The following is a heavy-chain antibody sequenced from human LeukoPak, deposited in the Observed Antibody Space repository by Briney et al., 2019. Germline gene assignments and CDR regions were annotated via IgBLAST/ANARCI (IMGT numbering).Heavy chain of an antibody. Sequence: PGRSLRLSCAASGFTFDDYAMHWARQAPGKGLEWVSGISWNSGSIGYADSVKGRFTISRDNAKNSLYLQMNSLRAGDTAVYYCARGGRYSNYIVGYNWFDPWGQGTLVTVSS. CDR3: ARGGRYSNYIVGYNWFDP. CDR1: GFTFDDYA. CDR2: ISWNSGSI. V-gene: IGHV3-9*01. D-gene: IGHD4-11*01. J-gene: IGHJ5*02.